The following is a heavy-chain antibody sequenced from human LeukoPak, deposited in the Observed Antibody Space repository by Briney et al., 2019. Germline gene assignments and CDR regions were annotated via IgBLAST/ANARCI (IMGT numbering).Heavy chain of an antibody. CDR1: GFTFSSYA. V-gene: IGHV3-30-3*01. Sequence: GGSLRLSCAASGFTFSSYAMHWVRQAPGKGLEWVAVISYDGINEYYADSVKGRFTISRDNSKNTVYLQMNSLRAADTALYYCARDDQDCSSTSCHYYYYYYMDVWGKGTTVTVSS. CDR3: ARDDQDCSSTSCHYYYYYYMDV. D-gene: IGHD2-2*01. CDR2: ISYDGINE. J-gene: IGHJ6*03.